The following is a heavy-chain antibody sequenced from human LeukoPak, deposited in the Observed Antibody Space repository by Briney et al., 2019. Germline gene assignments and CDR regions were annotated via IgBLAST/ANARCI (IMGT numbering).Heavy chain of an antibody. J-gene: IGHJ4*02. CDR2: IIPILGIA. D-gene: IGHD3-22*01. CDR3: ARDSSGYCFDY. V-gene: IGHV1-69*04. Sequence: SVKVSCKASGGTFSSYAISWVRQAPGQGLEWMGRIIPILGIANYAQKFQGRVTMTRDTSTSTVYMELSSLRSEDTAVYYCARDSSGYCFDYWGQGTLVTVSS. CDR1: GGTFSSYA.